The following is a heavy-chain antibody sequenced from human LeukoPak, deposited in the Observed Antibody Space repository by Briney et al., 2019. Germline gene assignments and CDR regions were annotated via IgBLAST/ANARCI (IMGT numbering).Heavy chain of an antibody. J-gene: IGHJ4*02. CDR2: TSSSDAGT. V-gene: IGHV3-23*01. CDR1: GFTLSTYA. Sequence: GGSLRLSCAASGFTLSTYAMSWVRQTPGKGLEWVAATSSSDAGTYHADSVRGRFTISRDNSKNTLYLQMNSLRAEDTAVYYCARDIGIAVADPFDYWGQGTLVTVSS. CDR3: ARDIGIAVADPFDY. D-gene: IGHD6-19*01.